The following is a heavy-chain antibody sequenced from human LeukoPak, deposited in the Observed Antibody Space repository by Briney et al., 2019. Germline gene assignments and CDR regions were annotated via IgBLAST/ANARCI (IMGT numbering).Heavy chain of an antibody. J-gene: IGHJ6*03. CDR2: ISSSSTTI. CDR3: ARDSSSWFSGYYYYMDV. V-gene: IGHV3-48*01. CDR1: GFTFSSYS. D-gene: IGHD6-13*01. Sequence: PGGSLRLSCAASGFTFSSYSMMWVRQAPGKGLEWVSYISSSSTTIYYADSVKGRFTISRDNAKNSVYLQMNSLRAEDTAVYYCARDSSSWFSGYYYYMDVWGKGTTVTVSS.